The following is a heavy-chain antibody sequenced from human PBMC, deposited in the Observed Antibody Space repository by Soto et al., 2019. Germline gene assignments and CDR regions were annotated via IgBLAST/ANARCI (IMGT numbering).Heavy chain of an antibody. CDR1: GGSISSSSYY. J-gene: IGHJ4*02. D-gene: IGHD1-26*01. CDR2: IYYSGST. CDR3: ARIHLKWELPNYFDY. Sequence: SETLSLTCTVSGGSISSSSYYWGWIRQPPGKGLEWIGSIYYSGSTYYNPSLKSRVTISVDTSKNQFSLKLSSVTAADTAVYYCARIHLKWELPNYFDYWGQGTLVTVSS. V-gene: IGHV4-39*01.